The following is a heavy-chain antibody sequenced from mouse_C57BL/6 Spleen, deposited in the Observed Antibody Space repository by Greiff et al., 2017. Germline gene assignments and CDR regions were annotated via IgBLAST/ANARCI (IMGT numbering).Heavy chain of an antibody. J-gene: IGHJ2*01. CDR3: ARSSAVVATGDY. CDR1: GYTFTSYW. CDR2: IDPSDSYT. D-gene: IGHD1-1*01. Sequence: QVQLQQPGAELVRPGTSVKLSCKASGYTFTSYWMHWVKQRPGQGLEWIGVIDPSDSYTNYNQKFKGKATLTVDTSSSTAYMQLSSLTSEDSAVYYCARSSAVVATGDYWGQGTTLTVSS. V-gene: IGHV1-59*01.